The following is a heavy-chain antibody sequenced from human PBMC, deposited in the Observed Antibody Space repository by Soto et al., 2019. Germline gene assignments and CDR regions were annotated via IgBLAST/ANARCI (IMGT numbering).Heavy chain of an antibody. J-gene: IGHJ4*02. CDR2: VYYRGRS. CDR3: VSQRTSVPTQAYFDY. CDR1: GGSVSNSNYY. D-gene: IGHD2-2*01. V-gene: IGHV4-39*01. Sequence: SETLSLTCTVSGGSVSNSNYYWGWIRQSPGKGLEWIGSVYYRGRSYSKSSVKSRVTISVDTSKNQFSLNLNSVTASDTAVYFCVSQRTSVPTQAYFDYWGPGALVTVSS.